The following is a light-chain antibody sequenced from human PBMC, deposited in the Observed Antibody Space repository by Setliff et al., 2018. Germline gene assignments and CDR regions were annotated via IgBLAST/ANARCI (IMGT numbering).Light chain of an antibody. CDR1: SRDIGAYEF. V-gene: IGLV2-8*01. CDR3: SSYAASYNPYV. CDR2: EVT. Sequence: QSVLAQPPSASGSPGQSLTISCTGTSRDIGAYEFVSWYQQYPGKAPRLIIYEVTKRPSGVPDRFSGSKSGNTASLTVSGLQAEDEADYYCSSYAASYNPYVFGSGTKSPS. J-gene: IGLJ1*01.